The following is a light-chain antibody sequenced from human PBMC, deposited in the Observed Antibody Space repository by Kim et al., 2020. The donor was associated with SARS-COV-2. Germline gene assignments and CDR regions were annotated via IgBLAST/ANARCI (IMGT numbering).Light chain of an antibody. CDR2: SND. CDR1: RSNVGSNV. V-gene: IGLV1-44*01. Sequence: GQRVPIACSGGRSNVGSNVVNGYLPLPGTAPKLLIYSNDYRSSGVPDRFSGSKSGTSASLAISGLQSEDEADYYCVAWDDSLSGSVFGVGTQLTVL. CDR3: VAWDDSLSGSV. J-gene: IGLJ3*02.